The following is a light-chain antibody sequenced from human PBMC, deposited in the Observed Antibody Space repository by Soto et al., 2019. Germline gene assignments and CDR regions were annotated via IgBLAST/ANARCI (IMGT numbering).Light chain of an antibody. CDR2: EAS. J-gene: IGKJ1*01. CDR3: LQDINYPWT. CDR1: QSISSW. Sequence: DIQMTQSPSTLSASVGDRVTITCRASQSISSWLAWYQQKPGKAPKLLIYEASSLEKGVPARFGGSGSGTEFTLAISSLQPEDSATYYCLQDINYPWTFGQGTKVDIK. V-gene: IGKV1-5*03.